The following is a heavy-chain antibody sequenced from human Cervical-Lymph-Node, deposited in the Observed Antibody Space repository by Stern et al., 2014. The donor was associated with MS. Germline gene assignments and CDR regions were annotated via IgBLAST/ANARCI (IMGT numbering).Heavy chain of an antibody. CDR3: ARGHIPYAYNYLFDY. J-gene: IGHJ4*02. D-gene: IGHD5-24*01. CDR2: AWYDGSTA. Sequence: VQLVQSGGGVVQPGTSLRLSCAASGFTFSSYGMHWVRQAPGKGLEWVALAWYDGSTASSTNSVKGRFTISRDNSKNTLSLQMNSLTAEDTAVYYCARGHIPYAYNYLFDYWGQGTLVTVSS. V-gene: IGHV3-33*01. CDR1: GFTFSSYG.